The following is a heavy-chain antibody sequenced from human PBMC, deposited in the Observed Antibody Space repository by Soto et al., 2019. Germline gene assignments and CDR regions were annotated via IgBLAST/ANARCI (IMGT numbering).Heavy chain of an antibody. V-gene: IGHV3-13*01. D-gene: IGHD6-19*01. CDR1: GFLFSSYK. Sequence: SASGSGFLFSSYKMHWVRQVWGKDLEWVAAIGMAGDTYYLGSVKGRFTISRENDKKSLNLQISDIRVEDTAFYYCVRGGPESSGISADDAIDIGSKG. CDR2: IGMAGDT. J-gene: IGHJ3*02. CDR3: VRGGPESSGISADDAIDI.